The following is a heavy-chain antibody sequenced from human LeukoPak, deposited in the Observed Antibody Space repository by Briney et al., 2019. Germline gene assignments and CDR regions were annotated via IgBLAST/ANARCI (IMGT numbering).Heavy chain of an antibody. Sequence: GGSLRLSCAASGFTFSSYAMSWVRQAPGKGLEWVSAISGSGGSTYYADSVKGRFTISRDNSKNTLYLQMNSLRAEDTAVYYCSKDLMRNMIVVVITTSAGAFDIWGQGTMVTVSS. CDR3: SKDLMRNMIVVVITTSAGAFDI. J-gene: IGHJ3*02. V-gene: IGHV3-23*01. CDR1: GFTFSSYA. CDR2: ISGSGGST. D-gene: IGHD3-22*01.